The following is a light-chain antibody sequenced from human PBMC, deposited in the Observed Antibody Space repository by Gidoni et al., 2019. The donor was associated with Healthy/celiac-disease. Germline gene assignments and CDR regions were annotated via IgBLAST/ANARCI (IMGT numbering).Light chain of an antibody. J-gene: IGKJ4*01. Sequence: EILCTKSPATLSLSPGERATLSCRASQSVSSYLAWYQQKPGQAPRLLIYDASNRATGIPARFSGGGSGTDFTLTISSLEPEDFAVYYCQQRSNWPPLLTFGGGTKVEIK. CDR2: DAS. CDR1: QSVSSY. V-gene: IGKV3-11*01. CDR3: QQRSNWPPLLT.